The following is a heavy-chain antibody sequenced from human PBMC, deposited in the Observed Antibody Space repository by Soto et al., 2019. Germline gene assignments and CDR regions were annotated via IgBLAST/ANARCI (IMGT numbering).Heavy chain of an antibody. CDR3: ARDQPRHDGFWSGYLNTGYFYH. CDR2: ISSGSRYI. V-gene: IGHV3-21*02. D-gene: IGHD3-3*01. J-gene: IGHJ1*01. Sequence: EVKLVESGGGLVSPGGSLRLSCAASGFTFSAFSMNWIRQAPGKGLEWVSSISSGSRYIYYADSVKGRFTTSRDDAKNSLYLQMNGLRAEDTAVYYCARDQPRHDGFWSGYLNTGYFYHWGQGTLVPDSS. CDR1: GFTFSAFS.